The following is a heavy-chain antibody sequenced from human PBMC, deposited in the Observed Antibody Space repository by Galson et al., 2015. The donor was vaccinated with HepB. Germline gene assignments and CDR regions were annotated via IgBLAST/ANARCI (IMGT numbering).Heavy chain of an antibody. J-gene: IGHJ6*02. Sequence: SLRLSCAASGFPLSFYGMHWVRQAPGKGLVWVSRINGDGSGTKYADSVKGRFTISRDNAKTTVYLQMNSLRAEDTAVYYCARDPLYDRSGSYFGLDVWGQGTTVTVSS. CDR1: GFPLSFYG. D-gene: IGHD3-22*01. V-gene: IGHV3-74*01. CDR3: ARDPLYDRSGSYFGLDV. CDR2: INGDGSGT.